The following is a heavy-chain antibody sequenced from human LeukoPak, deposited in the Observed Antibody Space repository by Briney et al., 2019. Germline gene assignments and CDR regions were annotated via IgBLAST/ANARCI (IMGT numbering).Heavy chain of an antibody. J-gene: IGHJ4*02. D-gene: IGHD2-2*01. CDR2: IYPRDSRT. Sequence: GESLKISCKGSGYSFSSYLSAWVRKMPGKGLEWMGVIYPRDSRTTYSPSFQDQVTISADKSISTAYLQWTSLKASDTAMYYCARHLSDITSSPNYWGPGALVTVSS. CDR1: GYSFSSYL. CDR3: ARHLSDITSSPNY. V-gene: IGHV5-51*01.